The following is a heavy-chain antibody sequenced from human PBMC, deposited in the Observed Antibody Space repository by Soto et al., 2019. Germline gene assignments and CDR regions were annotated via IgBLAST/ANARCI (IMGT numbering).Heavy chain of an antibody. V-gene: IGHV4-34*01. Sequence: SETLSLTCAVYGGSFSGYYWSWIRQPPGKGLEWIGEINHSGSTNYNPSLKSRVTISVDTSKNQFSLKLSSVTAADTAVYYCARVGYCSSTSCYGGPYYYYYMDVWGKGTTVTVSS. CDR2: INHSGST. CDR3: ARVGYCSSTSCYGGPYYYYYMDV. D-gene: IGHD2-2*01. J-gene: IGHJ6*03. CDR1: GGSFSGYY.